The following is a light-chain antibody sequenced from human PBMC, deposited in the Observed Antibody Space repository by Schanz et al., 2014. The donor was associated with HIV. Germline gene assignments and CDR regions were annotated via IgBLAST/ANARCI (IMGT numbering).Light chain of an antibody. V-gene: IGKV3-20*01. Sequence: EIVLTQSPGTLSLSPGEVGTLSCRASQSISTHLAWYQQKPGQAPTLLIYGASKRATGIPDRFIGSGSGTDFTLTINRLEPEDVAVYYCQQYGSSPKLTFGGGTKVEIK. CDR2: GAS. J-gene: IGKJ4*01. CDR1: QSISTH. CDR3: QQYGSSPKLT.